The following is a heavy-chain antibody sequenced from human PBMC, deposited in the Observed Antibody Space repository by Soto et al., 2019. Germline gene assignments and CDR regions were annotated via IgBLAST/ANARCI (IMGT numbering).Heavy chain of an antibody. V-gene: IGHV1-18*01. CDR2: ISAYNGNT. CDR3: AREMDFWSGYSSTDHFDY. J-gene: IGHJ4*02. CDR1: GYTFTSYG. D-gene: IGHD3-3*01. Sequence: ASVKVSCKASGYTFTSYGISWVRQAPGQGLEWMGWISAYNGNTNYAQKLQGRVTMATDTSTSTAYMELRSLRSDDTAVYYCAREMDFWSGYSSTDHFDYWGQGTLVTVSS.